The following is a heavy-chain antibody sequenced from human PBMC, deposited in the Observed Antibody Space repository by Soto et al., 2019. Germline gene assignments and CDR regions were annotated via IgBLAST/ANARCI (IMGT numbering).Heavy chain of an antibody. CDR3: ARDRYAIFGVVIDKDAFDI. Sequence: ASVKVSCKASGYTFTSYGISWVRQAPGQGLEWMGWISAYNGNTNYAQKLQGRVIMTTDTSTSTAYMELRSLRSDDTAVYYCARDRYAIFGVVIDKDAFDIWGQGTMVTVSS. CDR1: GYTFTSYG. V-gene: IGHV1-18*01. J-gene: IGHJ3*02. CDR2: ISAYNGNT. D-gene: IGHD3-3*01.